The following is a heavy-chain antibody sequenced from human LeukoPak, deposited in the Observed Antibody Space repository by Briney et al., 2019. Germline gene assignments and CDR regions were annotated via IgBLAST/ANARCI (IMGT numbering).Heavy chain of an antibody. CDR2: IYYSGST. Sequence: PSETLSLTCTVSGGSISSSSYYWSWIRQPPGKGLEWIGYIYYSGSTNYNPSLKSRVSISVDTSKNQFSLKPTSVTAADTAVYYCARHFWQNYDAFDIWGQGTMVTVSS. D-gene: IGHD3-3*01. V-gene: IGHV4-61*05. CDR3: ARHFWQNYDAFDI. J-gene: IGHJ3*02. CDR1: GGSISSSSYY.